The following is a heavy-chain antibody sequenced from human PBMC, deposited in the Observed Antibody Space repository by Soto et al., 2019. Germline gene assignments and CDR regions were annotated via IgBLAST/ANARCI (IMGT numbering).Heavy chain of an antibody. J-gene: IGHJ3*01. CDR3: ARDAVLITRHAFDF. CDR2: INYSGST. V-gene: IGHV4-59*01. CDR1: GGSISSYY. Sequence: SETLSLTCTVSGGSISSYYWSWIRQPPGKGLEWIGYINYSGSTNYNPSLKSRVTISVDTSRNQFSLNLSSVTAADTAVYYCARDAVLITRHAFDFWGQRTMVTVSS. D-gene: IGHD1-20*01.